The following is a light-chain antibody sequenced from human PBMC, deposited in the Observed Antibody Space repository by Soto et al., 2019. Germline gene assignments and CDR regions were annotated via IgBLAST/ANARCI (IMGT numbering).Light chain of an antibody. CDR2: DDS. CDR1: NIGGRN. Sequence: SYELTQPPSVSGAPGQTASIACGGNNIGGRNVHWYQQKPGQAPVLVVYDDSDRPSGIPERISGSKSGNTAALTISRVEAGDEADYYCQVWVGSGDPVVFGGGTKLTVL. J-gene: IGLJ2*01. V-gene: IGLV3-21*02. CDR3: QVWVGSGDPVV.